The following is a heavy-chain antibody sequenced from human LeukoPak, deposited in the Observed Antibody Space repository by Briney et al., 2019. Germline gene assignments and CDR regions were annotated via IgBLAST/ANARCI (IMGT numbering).Heavy chain of an antibody. Sequence: KPSETLSLTCAVYGGSFSGYYWSWIRQPPGKGLEWIGEINHSGSTNYNPSLKSRVTILVDTSKNQFSLKLSSVTAADTAVCYCARGIVVVPAAILRVNYYYGMDVWGQGTTVTVSS. D-gene: IGHD2-2*02. J-gene: IGHJ6*02. CDR2: INHSGST. CDR1: GGSFSGYY. CDR3: ARGIVVVPAAILRVNYYYGMDV. V-gene: IGHV4-34*01.